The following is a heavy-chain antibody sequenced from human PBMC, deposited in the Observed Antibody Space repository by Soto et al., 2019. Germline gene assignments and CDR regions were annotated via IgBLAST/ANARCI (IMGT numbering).Heavy chain of an antibody. CDR2: IYRTGST. J-gene: IGHJ4*02. CDR1: GCSFTSNNW. V-gene: IGHV4-4*02. D-gene: IGHD1-7*01. Sequence: XETLCLTCAVSGCSFTSNNWWTWVRQPPGQGLEWIGEIYRTGSTNYNPSLKSRVTISLDKSENQFSLKVTSLTAADTAVYYCASRDPGTSVDYSGQGTLVTVSS. CDR3: ASRDPGTSVDY.